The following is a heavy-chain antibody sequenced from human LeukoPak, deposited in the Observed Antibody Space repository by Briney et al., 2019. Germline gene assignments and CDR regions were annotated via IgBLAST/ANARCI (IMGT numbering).Heavy chain of an antibody. Sequence: SETLSLTCAVYGGSFSGYYWSWIRQPPGKGLEWIGEINHSGSTNYNPSLKSRVTISVDTPKNQFSLKLSSVTAADTAVYYCARGGVRFLEWKIRNAHYMDVWGKGTTVTVSS. CDR1: GGSFSGYY. D-gene: IGHD3-3*01. CDR2: INHSGST. CDR3: ARGGVRFLEWKIRNAHYMDV. V-gene: IGHV4-34*01. J-gene: IGHJ6*03.